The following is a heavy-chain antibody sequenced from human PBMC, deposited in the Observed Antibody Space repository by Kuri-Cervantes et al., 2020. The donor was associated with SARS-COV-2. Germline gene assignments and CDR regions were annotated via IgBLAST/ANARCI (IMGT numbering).Heavy chain of an antibody. CDR2: INPDRGNT. Sequence: ASVKVSCKAFGYTFSDHYMYWVRQAPGQGLEWMGWINPDRGNTNYAQKFQGRVTLARDTSTRTAYMEVTSLTYDDTAVYYCAREDFSSLGAPHGLDYWGQGTLVTVSS. D-gene: IGHD1-26*01. J-gene: IGHJ4*02. CDR3: AREDFSSLGAPHGLDY. CDR1: GYTFSDHY. V-gene: IGHV1-2*02.